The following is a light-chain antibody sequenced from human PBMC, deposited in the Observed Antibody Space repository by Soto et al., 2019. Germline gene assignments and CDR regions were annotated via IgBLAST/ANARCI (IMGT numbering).Light chain of an antibody. J-gene: IGKJ1*01. Sequence: EIVLTQSPGTLSLSPGERATLSCRASQSVSSSYLAWYQQKRGQAPSLLMYGASRRATGIPERFSGSGSGTEFTLTISSLQPDDFATYYCQHYNSYSEAFGQGTKVDIK. CDR3: QHYNSYSEA. CDR2: GAS. V-gene: IGKV3-20*01. CDR1: QSVSSSY.